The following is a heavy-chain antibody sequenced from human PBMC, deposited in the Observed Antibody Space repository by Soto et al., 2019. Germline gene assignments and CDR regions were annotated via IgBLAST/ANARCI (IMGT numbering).Heavy chain of an antibody. V-gene: IGHV3-30-3*01. D-gene: IGHD6-19*01. Sequence: PGGSLRLSCAASGFTFSSYAMHWVRQAPGKGLEWVAVISYDGSNKYYADSVKGRFTISRDNSKNTLYLQMNSLRAGETAVYYCARDPTFKWLVRKYYYYGMDVWGQGTTVTVSS. CDR2: ISYDGSNK. CDR3: ARDPTFKWLVRKYYYYGMDV. CDR1: GFTFSSYA. J-gene: IGHJ6*02.